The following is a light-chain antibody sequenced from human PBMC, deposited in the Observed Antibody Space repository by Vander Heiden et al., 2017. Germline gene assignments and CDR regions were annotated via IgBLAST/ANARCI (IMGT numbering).Light chain of an antibody. CDR1: QSVSSSY. CDR3: QQYGSSPFT. J-gene: IGKJ3*01. V-gene: IGKV3-20*01. Sequence: ESVLTQSPGTLSLSPGERATLSCRTSQSVSSSYLAWYQQNPGQAPRLLIYGASSRATGIPDRFSGSGSGTDFTLTISRLEPEDFAVYYCQQYGSSPFTFGHGTKVDIK. CDR2: GAS.